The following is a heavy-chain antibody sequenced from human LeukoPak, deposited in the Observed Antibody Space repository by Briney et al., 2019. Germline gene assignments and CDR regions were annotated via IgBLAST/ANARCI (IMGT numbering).Heavy chain of an antibody. V-gene: IGHV3-21*01. CDR3: ARERGYDDDYYYYTMDV. D-gene: IGHD5-12*01. CDR1: GFTFSTYT. J-gene: IGHJ6*03. Sequence: WESLTLTCAASGFTFSTYTWNWIRQPPGKGLEWVSFINSSSSYIHYADPVRGRFTVSRDNAKNSLYLQMNSLRAEDTAVYYCARERGYDDDYYYYTMDVWGKGTTVTVSS. CDR2: INSSSSYI.